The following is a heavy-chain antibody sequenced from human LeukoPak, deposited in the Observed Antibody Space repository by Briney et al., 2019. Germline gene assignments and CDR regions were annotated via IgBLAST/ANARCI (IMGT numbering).Heavy chain of an antibody. V-gene: IGHV3-21*01. CDR3: ARVGYSSSSSPDY. CDR2: ISSSSSYI. Sequence: PGGSLRLSCAASGFTFSSHSMNWVRQAPGKGLEWVSSISSSSSYIYYADSVKGRFTISRDNAKNSLYLQMNSLRAEDTAVYYCARVGYSSSSSPDYWGQGTLVTVSS. CDR1: GFTFSSHS. J-gene: IGHJ4*02. D-gene: IGHD6-6*01.